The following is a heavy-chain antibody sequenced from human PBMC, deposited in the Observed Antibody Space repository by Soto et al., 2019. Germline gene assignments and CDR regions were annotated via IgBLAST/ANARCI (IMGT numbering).Heavy chain of an antibody. CDR1: GGTFSRHP. D-gene: IGHD2-15*01. V-gene: IGHV1-69*01. Sequence: QVQLVQSGAEVKKPGSSVKVSCKASGGTFSRHPIGWVRQAPGQGLEWMGGIIPVFATATYTQKFQGRVTITADESTSTAYMELSRLTSEDTAVYYRASSGLQSRYCSGGSCYSSFDFWGQGTLVTVSS. CDR2: IIPVFATA. J-gene: IGHJ4*02. CDR3: ASSGLQSRYCSGGSCYSSFDF.